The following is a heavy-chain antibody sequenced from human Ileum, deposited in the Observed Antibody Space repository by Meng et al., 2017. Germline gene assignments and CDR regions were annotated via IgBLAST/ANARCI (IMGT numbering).Heavy chain of an antibody. J-gene: IGHJ4*02. V-gene: IGHV3-23*01. D-gene: IGHD6-25*01. CDR1: GFIFNSYA. CDR2: IRDSGIGT. Sequence: GESLKISCAASGFIFNSYAMSWVRQAPGKGLEWVSGIRDSGIGTFYADFVADRFTISRDNSKNTLYLQMNSLRVEDTAVYYCAKEEAAIGSPLFDHWGQGTLVTVSS. CDR3: AKEEAAIGSPLFDH.